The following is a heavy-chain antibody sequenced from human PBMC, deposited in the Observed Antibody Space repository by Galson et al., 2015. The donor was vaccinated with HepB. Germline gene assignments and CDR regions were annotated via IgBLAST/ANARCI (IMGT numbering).Heavy chain of an antibody. J-gene: IGHJ3*02. CDR2: ISSSSSYT. V-gene: IGHV3-11*06. D-gene: IGHD2-2*01. CDR3: ARVGREYCSSTSCYEDAFDI. Sequence: SLRLSCAASGFTFSDYYMSWLRQAPGKGLEWVSYISSSSSYTNYADSVKGRSTISRDNAKNSLYLQMNSLRAEDTAVYYCARVGREYCSSTSCYEDAFDIWGQGTMVTVSS. CDR1: GFTFSDYY.